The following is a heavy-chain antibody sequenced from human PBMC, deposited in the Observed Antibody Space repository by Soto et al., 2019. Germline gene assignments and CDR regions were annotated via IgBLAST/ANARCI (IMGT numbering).Heavy chain of an antibody. CDR2: FVSDAER. CDR1: GGSISRGGYY. Sequence: KPSETLSLTCTVSGGSISRGGYYWSWIRQHPGKGLEWLAHFVSDAERSSSTSMQSRLNRYKDSSGSQVVLTMTNIAPAYTATSFCARMGGDYNYYGLDVRGHGLAFTVSS. V-gene: IGHV2-26*01. D-gene: IGHD4-17*01. CDR3: ARMGGDYNYYGLDV. J-gene: IGHJ6*01.